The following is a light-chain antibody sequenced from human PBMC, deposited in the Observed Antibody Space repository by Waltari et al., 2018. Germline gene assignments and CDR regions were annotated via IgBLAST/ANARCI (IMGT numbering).Light chain of an antibody. CDR1: SSDVGAYNY. CDR2: EGN. V-gene: IGLV2-8*01. CDR3: ISYAGSNTFV. J-gene: IGLJ1*01. Sequence: QSALTQPPSASGSPVQSVTISSPSTSSDVGAYNYFSWYQQHPGKAPKFMIYEGNKRPSGVPDRFSCSKSGNTAALTISRRQADDEADYYCISYAGSNTFVFGTGNEVTVL.